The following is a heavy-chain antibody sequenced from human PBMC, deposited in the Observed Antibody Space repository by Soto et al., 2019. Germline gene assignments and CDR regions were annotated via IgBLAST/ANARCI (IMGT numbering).Heavy chain of an antibody. CDR1: GGSISSSSYY. CDR2: IYYSGST. CDR3: ARHPYSSSLYFDY. Sequence: PSETLSLTCTVSGGSISSSSYYWGWIRQPPGKGLEWIGSIYYSGSTYYNPSLKSRVTISVDTSKSQFSLKLSSVTAADTAVYYCARHPYSSSLYFDYWGQGTLVTVSS. J-gene: IGHJ4*02. D-gene: IGHD6-13*01. V-gene: IGHV4-39*01.